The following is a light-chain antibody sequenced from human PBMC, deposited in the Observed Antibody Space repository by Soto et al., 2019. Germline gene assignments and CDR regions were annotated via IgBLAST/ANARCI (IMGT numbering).Light chain of an antibody. V-gene: IGKV3-20*01. J-gene: IGKJ1*01. CDR3: KQYGSSPQT. CDR1: QSVDSTY. Sequence: EIVMTQSPATLSVSPGERATLSCRASQSVDSTYLAWYQQKPDQSPRLLIYATSTRAAGIPDRFSGSGSGTDFTLTIRRLEPDDFAVYYCKQYGSSPQTFGQGTKVDIK. CDR2: ATS.